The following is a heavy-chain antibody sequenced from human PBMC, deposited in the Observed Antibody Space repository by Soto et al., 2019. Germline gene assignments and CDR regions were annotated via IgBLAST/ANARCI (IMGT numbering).Heavy chain of an antibody. D-gene: IGHD6-19*01. V-gene: IGHV3-30*18. Sequence: VPLVESGGGVVQPGRSLRLSCAASGFTFSDYAMHWVRQAPGKGLEWVAVVSHDGRNTHYADSVKGRFTISSDISKNTVSLEVTSLRAEATAVYYCAKGGRQWLVTSDFNYWGQGALVTVSS. CDR3: AKGGRQWLVTSDFNY. CDR2: VSHDGRNT. CDR1: GFTFSDYA. J-gene: IGHJ4*02.